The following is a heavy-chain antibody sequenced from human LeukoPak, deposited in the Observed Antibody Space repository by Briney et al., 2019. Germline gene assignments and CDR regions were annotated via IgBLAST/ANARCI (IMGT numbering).Heavy chain of an antibody. CDR1: GGTFSSYA. D-gene: IGHD3-10*01. J-gene: IGHJ6*03. CDR2: IIPIFGTA. Sequence: SVKVSCKASGGTFSSYAISWVRQAPGQGLEWMGGIIPIFGTANYAQKFQGRVTITADESTSTAYMELSSLRSEDTAVYYCARSMVQGVIGYYYYMDVWGKGTTVTVSS. CDR3: ARSMVQGVIGYYYYMDV. V-gene: IGHV1-69*13.